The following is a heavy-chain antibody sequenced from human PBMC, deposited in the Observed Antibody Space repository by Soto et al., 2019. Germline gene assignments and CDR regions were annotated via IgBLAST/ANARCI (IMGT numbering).Heavy chain of an antibody. CDR2: ISYDGSNK. D-gene: IGHD3-3*01. CDR1: GFIINNYA. CDR3: ARRQDFGGPHYYYGLDV. V-gene: IGHV3-30-3*01. J-gene: IGHJ6*02. Sequence: QVQLLESGGGVVQPGRSLRLSCTASGFIINNYAMHWVRQAPGKGLEWVAVISYDGSNKFYADSVRGRFTISRDNPKNTLYDEMNNLRAEDTAVYHCARRQDFGGPHYYYGLDVWGQGTAVKVSS.